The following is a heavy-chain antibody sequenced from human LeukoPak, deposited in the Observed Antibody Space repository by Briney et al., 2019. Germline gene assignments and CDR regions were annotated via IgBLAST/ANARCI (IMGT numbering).Heavy chain of an antibody. J-gene: IGHJ6*02. D-gene: IGHD1-14*01. V-gene: IGHV3-21*01. Sequence: TGGSLRLSCAASGFTFSSYSMNWVRQAPGKGLEWVSSISSSSSYIYYADSVKGRFTISRDNAKNSLYLQMNSLRAEDTAVYYCARSEPGFPYGMDVWGQGTTVTVSS. CDR1: GFTFSSYS. CDR2: ISSSSSYI. CDR3: ARSEPGFPYGMDV.